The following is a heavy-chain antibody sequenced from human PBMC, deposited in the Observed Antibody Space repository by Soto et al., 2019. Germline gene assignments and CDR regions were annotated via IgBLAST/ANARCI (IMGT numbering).Heavy chain of an antibody. CDR3: ARGRYDFWSGKFDP. V-gene: IGHV1-8*01. Sequence: ASVKVSCKASGYAFTSYDINWVRQATGQGLEWMGWMNPNSCNTGYAQKFQGRVTMTRNTSISTAYMELSSLRSEDTAVYYCARGRYDFWSGKFDPWGQGTLVTVSS. J-gene: IGHJ5*02. CDR1: GYAFTSYD. CDR2: MNPNSCNT. D-gene: IGHD3-3*01.